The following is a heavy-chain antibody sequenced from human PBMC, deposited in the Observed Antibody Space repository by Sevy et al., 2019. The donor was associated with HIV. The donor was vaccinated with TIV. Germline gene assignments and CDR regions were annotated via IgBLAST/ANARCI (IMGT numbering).Heavy chain of an antibody. D-gene: IGHD3-16*01. Sequence: WGSLRLSCAASGFTFSSYSMNWVRRAPGKGLEWVSYISSSSSTIYYADSVKGRFTISRDNAKNSLYLQMNSLRAEDTAVYYCAIVLDMITFGGVSPGDYWGQGTLVTVSS. CDR3: AIVLDMITFGGVSPGDY. J-gene: IGHJ4*02. CDR1: GFTFSSYS. V-gene: IGHV3-48*01. CDR2: ISSSSSTI.